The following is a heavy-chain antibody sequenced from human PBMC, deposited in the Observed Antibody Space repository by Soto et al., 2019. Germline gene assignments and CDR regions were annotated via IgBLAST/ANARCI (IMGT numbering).Heavy chain of an antibody. D-gene: IGHD4-17*01. Sequence: QVQLVQSGAEVKKPGASVKVSCKASGYTFTDFYLHWVRQAPGQGLEWMGWINPNGGGTNYAQNFQGRITMTRDTSISTAYMELSRLKSDDTAVYYCARVQAFDDYGGFDYWGQGTLVTVSS. CDR1: GYTFTDFY. CDR3: ARVQAFDDYGGFDY. J-gene: IGHJ4*02. V-gene: IGHV1-2*02. CDR2: INPNGGGT.